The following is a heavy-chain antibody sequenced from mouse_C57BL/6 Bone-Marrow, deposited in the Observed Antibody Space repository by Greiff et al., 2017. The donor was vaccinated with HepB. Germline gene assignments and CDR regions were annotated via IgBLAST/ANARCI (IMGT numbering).Heavy chain of an antibody. D-gene: IGHD1-1*01. V-gene: IGHV2-2*01. J-gene: IGHJ3*01. CDR1: GFSLTSYG. CDR3: ARAVYRSYVWFAY. Sequence: QVQLKQSGPGLVQPSQSLSITCTVSGFSLTSYGVHWVRQSPGKGLEWLGVIWSGGNTDYNAAFISRLSISKDNSKSQVFFKMNSLQADDTAIYYCARAVYRSYVWFAYWGQGTLVTVSA. CDR2: IWSGGNT.